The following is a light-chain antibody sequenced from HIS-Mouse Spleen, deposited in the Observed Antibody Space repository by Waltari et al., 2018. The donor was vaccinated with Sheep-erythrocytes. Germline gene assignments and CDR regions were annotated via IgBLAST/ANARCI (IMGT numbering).Light chain of an antibody. CDR3: CSYAGSSTWV. V-gene: IGLV2-23*01. J-gene: IGLJ3*02. CDR1: SSDVGRSHL. Sequence: QSALTQPASVSGSPGQSIPISCTGTSSDVGRSHLLPWYQQHPGKAPKLMIYEGSKRPSGVSNRFSGSKSGNTASLTISGLQAEDEADYYCCSYAGSSTWVFGGGTKLTVL. CDR2: EGS.